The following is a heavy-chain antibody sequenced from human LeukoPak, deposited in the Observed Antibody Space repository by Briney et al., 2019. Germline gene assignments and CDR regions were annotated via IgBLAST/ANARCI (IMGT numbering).Heavy chain of an antibody. J-gene: IGHJ3*02. CDR2: IYTSGST. Sequence: SETLSLTCTVSGGSISSYYWSWIRQPAGKGLEWIGRIYTSGSTNYNPSPKSRVTMSVDTSKNQFSLKLSSVTAADTAVYYCARARRDSWSGLAFDIWGQGTMVTVSS. CDR1: GGSISSYY. CDR3: ARARRDSWSGLAFDI. V-gene: IGHV4-4*07. D-gene: IGHD3-3*01.